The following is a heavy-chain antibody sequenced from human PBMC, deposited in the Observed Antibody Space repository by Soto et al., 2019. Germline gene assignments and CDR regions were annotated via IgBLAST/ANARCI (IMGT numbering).Heavy chain of an antibody. CDR3: ASRGGYYPYDAFDI. J-gene: IGHJ3*02. V-gene: IGHV4-59*08. CDR2: IYYSGST. Sequence: SETLSLTCTVSGGSISSSYWNWIRQPPGKGLEWIGYIYYSGSTHYNPSLESRVTISVDTSKTQFSLKLRSMTAADTAVYYCASRGGYYPYDAFDIWGQGTMVTVS. CDR1: GGSISSSY. D-gene: IGHD3-22*01.